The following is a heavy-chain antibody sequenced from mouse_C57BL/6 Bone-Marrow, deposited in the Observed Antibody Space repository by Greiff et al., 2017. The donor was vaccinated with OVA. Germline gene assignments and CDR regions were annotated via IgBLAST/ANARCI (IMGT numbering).Heavy chain of an antibody. D-gene: IGHD1-1*01. CDR2: IYPGSGST. V-gene: IGHV1-55*01. J-gene: IGHJ4*01. CDR3: ARAATVVAGTNYAMDY. CDR1: GYTFTSYW. Sequence: QVQLQQPGAELVKPGASVKMSCKASGYTFTSYWITWVKQRPGQGLEWIGDIYPGSGSTNYNEKFKSKATLTVDTSSSTAYMQLSSLTSEDSAVYYGARAATVVAGTNYAMDYWGQGTSVTVSS.